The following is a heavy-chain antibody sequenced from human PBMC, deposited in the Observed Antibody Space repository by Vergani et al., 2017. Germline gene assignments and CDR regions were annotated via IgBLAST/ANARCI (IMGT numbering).Heavy chain of an antibody. J-gene: IGHJ4*02. CDR2: INHSGST. CDR3: ARGQYGDYLGFDY. Sequence: QVQLQQWGAGLVKPSETLSLTCAVYGGSFSGSYWSWIRQPPGKGLEWIGEINHSGSTNYNPSLKSRVTISVDTSKNQFSLKLSSVTAADTAVYSCARGQYGDYLGFDYWGQGTLVTVSS. CDR1: GGSFSGSY. V-gene: IGHV4-34*01. D-gene: IGHD4-17*01.